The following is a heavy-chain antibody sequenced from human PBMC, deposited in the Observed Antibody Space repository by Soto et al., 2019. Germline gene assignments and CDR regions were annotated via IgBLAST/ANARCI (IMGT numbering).Heavy chain of an antibody. V-gene: IGHV3-21*01. CDR1: GFTFSSYS. CDR3: ARSKPSIAVAGTGGGNYYYYGKDV. D-gene: IGHD6-19*01. CDR2: ICSSSSDI. Sequence: LRLSCAASGFTFSSYSMDWVRHAPGKGLELVSSICSSSSDIYYEYSVKGRFNISRDNTKNSLYLQMNSLRAEDTHVYYFARSKPSIAVAGTGGGNYYYYGKDVWGQGTTVTVS. J-gene: IGHJ6*02.